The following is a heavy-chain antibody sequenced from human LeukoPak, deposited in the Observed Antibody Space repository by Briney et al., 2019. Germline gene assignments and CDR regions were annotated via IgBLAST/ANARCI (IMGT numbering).Heavy chain of an antibody. Sequence: GGSLRLSCAASGFTVSSNYMSWVRQAPGKGLEWVSVIYSGGSTYYADSVKGRFTISRDNSKNTLYLQMNSLRAEDTAVYYCARDGLTGRTDGTLESWGQGTLVTVSS. D-gene: IGHD1-20*01. CDR1: GFTVSSNY. CDR2: IYSGGST. J-gene: IGHJ4*02. V-gene: IGHV3-66*01. CDR3: ARDGLTGRTDGTLES.